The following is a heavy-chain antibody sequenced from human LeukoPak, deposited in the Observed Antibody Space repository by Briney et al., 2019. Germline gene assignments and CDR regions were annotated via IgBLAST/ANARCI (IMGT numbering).Heavy chain of an antibody. CDR3: AREDSGNYYFDF. Sequence: PGGSLRLSCAASGLSFSSYTMRWVRQAPGKGLEWVSVISGSDGFTNYDDSVKGRFTISRDNSKNTQFLQMNSLRAEDTAVYYCAREDSGNYYFDFWGQGTLVTVSS. D-gene: IGHD1-26*01. J-gene: IGHJ4*02. V-gene: IGHV3-23*01. CDR1: GLSFSSYT. CDR2: ISGSDGFT.